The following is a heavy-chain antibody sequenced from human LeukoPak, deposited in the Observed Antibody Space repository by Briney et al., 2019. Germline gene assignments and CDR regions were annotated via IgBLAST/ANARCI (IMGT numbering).Heavy chain of an antibody. D-gene: IGHD1-26*01. J-gene: IGHJ6*02. Sequence: ASVKVSCKASGYTFTSYDINWVRQATGQGLEWMGWMNPNSGNTGYAQKFQGRVTMTRNTSISTAYMEQSSLRSEDTAVYYCARVAELPYYYYGMDVWGQGTTVTVSS. CDR3: ARVAELPYYYYGMDV. CDR1: GYTFTSYD. V-gene: IGHV1-8*01. CDR2: MNPNSGNT.